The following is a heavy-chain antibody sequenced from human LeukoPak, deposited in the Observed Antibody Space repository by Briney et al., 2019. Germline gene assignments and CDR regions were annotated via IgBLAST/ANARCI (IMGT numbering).Heavy chain of an antibody. CDR1: GCSFSTYS. J-gene: IGHJ4*02. Sequence: GGSLRLSCAASGCSFSTYSMNWVRQAPGKGLEWVSYISSSNTIYYADSVKGRFTISRDNAQNSLYLQMNSLRDEDTAVYYCARGVWDESPPWTSYPGYWGQGILVTVSS. D-gene: IGHD3-16*01. CDR3: ARGVWDESPPWTSYPGY. V-gene: IGHV3-48*02. CDR2: ISSSNTI.